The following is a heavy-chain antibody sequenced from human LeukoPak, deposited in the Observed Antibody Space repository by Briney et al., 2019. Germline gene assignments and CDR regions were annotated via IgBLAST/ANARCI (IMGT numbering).Heavy chain of an antibody. V-gene: IGHV1-46*01. CDR2: VNPSAGSA. J-gene: IGHJ4*02. CDR1: GYTFTSYY. D-gene: IGHD6-19*01. CDR3: ARGSWSSSGWNYYFDD. Sequence: ASVNVSCKASGYTFTSYYMHWVRQAPGQGLEWMGIVNPSAGSASYAQKFQGRVTMTRDTSTSTVYMELSSLRSEDTAVYYCARGSWSSSGWNYYFDDWGQGTLVTVSS.